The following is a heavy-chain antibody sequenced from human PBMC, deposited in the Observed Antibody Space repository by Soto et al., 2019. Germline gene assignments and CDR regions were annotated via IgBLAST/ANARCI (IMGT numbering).Heavy chain of an antibody. J-gene: IGHJ6*02. V-gene: IGHV3-30*18. CDR2: ISYDGSKK. CDR1: GLTFGSYG. Sequence: PGGSLRLSCVVSGLTFGSYGVHWVRQAPGKGLEWVAVISYDGSKKNYTDSVKGRFTISRDDSKNTLYLQMNSLRAEDTAVYYCAKERGFRTSYDHYGVDVWGQGTTVTVSS. CDR3: AKERGFRTSYDHYGVDV.